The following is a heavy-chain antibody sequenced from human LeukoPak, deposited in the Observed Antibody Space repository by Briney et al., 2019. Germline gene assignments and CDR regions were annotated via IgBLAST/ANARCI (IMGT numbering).Heavy chain of an antibody. D-gene: IGHD5-24*01. Sequence: GGSLRLSCAASGFIFRNYWVNWVRQAPGKGLEWVANIKRDGSEKYYVDSVKGRFTISRDNAKNSLYLQMNSLRVEDTAVYYCAADGYSSPFDYWGQGTLVTVSS. CDR2: IKRDGSEK. CDR1: GFIFRNYW. CDR3: AADGYSSPFDY. V-gene: IGHV3-7*01. J-gene: IGHJ4*02.